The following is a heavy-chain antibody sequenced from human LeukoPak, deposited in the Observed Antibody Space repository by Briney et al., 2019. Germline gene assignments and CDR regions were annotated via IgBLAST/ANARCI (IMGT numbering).Heavy chain of an antibody. Sequence: GGSLRLSCAASGFTFSSYGMHWVRQAPGKGLEWVAVIWYDGSNKYYADSVKGRFTISRDNSKNTLYLQMNSLRAEDTAVYYCARDIEPYYDILTAPDYWGQGTLVTVSS. CDR2: IWYDGSNK. CDR3: ARDIEPYYDILTAPDY. J-gene: IGHJ4*02. CDR1: GFTFSSYG. V-gene: IGHV3-33*01. D-gene: IGHD3-9*01.